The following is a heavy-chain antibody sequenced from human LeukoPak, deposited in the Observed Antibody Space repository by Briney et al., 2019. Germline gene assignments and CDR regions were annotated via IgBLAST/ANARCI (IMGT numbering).Heavy chain of an antibody. CDR1: GFTFSSYA. CDR2: ISGSGGST. D-gene: IGHD1-26*01. CDR3: AKEVIVGFTPGIDY. J-gene: IGHJ4*02. V-gene: IGHV3-23*01. Sequence: GGSLRLSCAASGFTFSSYAMSWVRQAPGKGLEWVSAISGSGGSTYYADSVEGRFNISRDNSKNTLYLQMNSLRAEDTAVYYCAKEVIVGFTPGIDYWGQGALVTVSS.